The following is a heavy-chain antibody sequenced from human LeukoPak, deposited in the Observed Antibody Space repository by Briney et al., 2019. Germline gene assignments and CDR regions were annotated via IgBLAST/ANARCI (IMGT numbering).Heavy chain of an antibody. V-gene: IGHV4-31*03. CDR3: ARDRAGTAFDY. D-gene: IGHD6-19*01. CDR2: IYYSGST. J-gene: IGHJ4*02. CDR1: GGSISSGGYY. Sequence: PSETLSLTCTVSGGSISSGGYYWSWIRQHPGKGLEWIGYIYYSGSTYYNPSLKSRVTISVDTSKNQFSLKLSSVTAADTAVYYCARDRAGTAFDYWGQGTLVTVSS.